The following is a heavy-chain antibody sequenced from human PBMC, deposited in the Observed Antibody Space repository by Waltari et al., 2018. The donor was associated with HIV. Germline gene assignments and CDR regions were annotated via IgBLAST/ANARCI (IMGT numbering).Heavy chain of an antibody. D-gene: IGHD1-26*01. CDR3: ARGEDVSLTHLPPGFRLQF. CDR2: INPDSGDT. Sequence: VQSASEVRARGASLTLSCKTSGDKFTTYFIYWFRQAPGQGLEWLGRINPDSGDTTYAQTWQSSGTMTRDTSSASAYMELTRLTSADTAMYFGARGEDVSLTHLPPGFRLQFWGQGSLVSVSS. V-gene: IGHV1-2*06. J-gene: IGHJ4*02. CDR1: GDKFTTYF.